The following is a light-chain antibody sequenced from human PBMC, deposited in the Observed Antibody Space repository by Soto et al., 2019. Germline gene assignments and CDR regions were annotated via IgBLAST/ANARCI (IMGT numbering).Light chain of an antibody. CDR1: SSDVGAYNF. V-gene: IGLV2-14*01. CDR2: EVN. CDR3: SSFTRSSTYV. Sequence: QSVLTQPASVSGSPGQSITISCTGTSSDVGAYNFVSWYQQYPGKAPKVMIYEVNNRPPGVSNRFSGSKSGNTASLTISGLQAEDEADYYCSSFTRSSTYVFGSGTKLTVL. J-gene: IGLJ1*01.